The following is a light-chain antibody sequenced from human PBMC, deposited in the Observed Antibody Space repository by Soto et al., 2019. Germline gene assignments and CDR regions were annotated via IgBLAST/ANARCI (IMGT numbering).Light chain of an antibody. CDR2: GHT. CDR3: QSNDSARSGARV. V-gene: IGLV1-40*01. CDR1: RTNIGAGFY. J-gene: IGLJ3*02. Sequence: QSALTQPPAVSGAPGKRVTISCTGSRTNIGAGFYVHWSQQLPGTAPTLLIYGHTNRPSGVPDRFSGSKSGTSAALAVIGLQAEEEADYYCQSNDSARSGARVFGGGTKLTVL.